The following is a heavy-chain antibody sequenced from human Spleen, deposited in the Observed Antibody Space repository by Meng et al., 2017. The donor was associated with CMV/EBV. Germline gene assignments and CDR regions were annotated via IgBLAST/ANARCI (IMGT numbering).Heavy chain of an antibody. CDR1: GFTFSSYS. Sequence: GESLKISCAASGFTFSSYSMNWVRQAPGKGLEWVSAISGSGGSTYYADSVKGRFTISRDNSKNTLYLQMNNLRAEDTAVYYCAKINDYLWGSIYYFDFWGQGTLVTVSS. D-gene: IGHD3-16*01. CDR2: ISGSGGST. J-gene: IGHJ4*02. V-gene: IGHV3-23*01. CDR3: AKINDYLWGSIYYFDF.